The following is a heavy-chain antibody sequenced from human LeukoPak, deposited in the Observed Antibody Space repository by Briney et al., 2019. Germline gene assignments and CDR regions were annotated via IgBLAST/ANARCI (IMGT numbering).Heavy chain of an antibody. CDR3: AKDGLEQWLAIYY. Sequence: GGSLRLSCAASGLTFDDNSMHWVRQAPGKGLEWVSLITWDGGSTYDADSVKGRFTISRDNSKNSLYLQMNSLRPEDTALYYCAKDGLEQWLAIYYWGQGTLVTVSS. CDR2: ITWDGGST. CDR1: GLTFDDNS. V-gene: IGHV3-43*01. J-gene: IGHJ4*02. D-gene: IGHD6-19*01.